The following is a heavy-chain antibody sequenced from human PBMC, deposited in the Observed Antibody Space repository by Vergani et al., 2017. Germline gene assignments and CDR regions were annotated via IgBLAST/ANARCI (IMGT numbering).Heavy chain of an antibody. Sequence: QVQLVQSGAEVKKPGSSVKVSCKASGGTFSSYAISWVRQAPGQGLEWMGGIIPTFGTANYAQKFQGRVTITADESTSTAYMELSSLRSEDTAVYYCARDGQLRGYSYGGYWFDPWAREPWSPSPQ. CDR3: ARDGQLRGYSYGGYWFDP. CDR1: GGTFSSYA. D-gene: IGHD5-18*01. V-gene: IGHV1-69*12. J-gene: IGHJ5*02. CDR2: IIPTFGTA.